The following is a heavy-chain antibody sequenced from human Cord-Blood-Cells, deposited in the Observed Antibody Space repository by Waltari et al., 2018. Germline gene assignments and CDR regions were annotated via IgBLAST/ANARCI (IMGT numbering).Heavy chain of an antibody. CDR1: GWSFRGYY. J-gene: IGHJ5*02. Sequence: QLQLQQCGAGLLQPSETLSLTCAVYGWSFRGYYWGRIRQPPGKGLEWVGGINHSGSNNYNPSRKSRDTISVDTSKNQFSLRLSSVTAADTGVYYCARSFEWSIAGRGRFDPWGQGTLVTVSS. D-gene: IGHD6-6*01. CDR2: INHSGSN. V-gene: IGHV4-34*01. CDR3: ARSFEWSIAGRGRFDP.